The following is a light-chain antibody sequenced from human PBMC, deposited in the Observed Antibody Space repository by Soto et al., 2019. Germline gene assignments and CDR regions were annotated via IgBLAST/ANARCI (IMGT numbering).Light chain of an antibody. V-gene: IGKV1-33*01. Sequence: DIQMTQSPSSLSASVGDRVTITCQASQDISNYLNWYQQKPGKAPKLLIYDASNLETGVPSRFSGSGSGTDFTLTISSLQPEDFATYYCQQGNSFPFTFGPGTKVDI. CDR2: DAS. CDR1: QDISNY. J-gene: IGKJ3*01. CDR3: QQGNSFPFT.